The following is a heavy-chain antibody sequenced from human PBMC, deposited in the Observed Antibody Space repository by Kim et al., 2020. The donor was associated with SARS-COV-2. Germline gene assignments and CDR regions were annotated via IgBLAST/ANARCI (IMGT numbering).Heavy chain of an antibody. D-gene: IGHD6-19*01. CDR1: GYTFTGYY. CDR2: INPNSGGT. V-gene: IGHV1-2*02. J-gene: IGHJ4*02. CDR3: AREVFEQWLVYFDY. Sequence: ASVKVSCKASGYTFTGYYMHWVRQAPGQGLEWMGWINPNSGGTNYAQKFQGRVTMTRDTSISTAYMELSRLRSDDTAVYYCAREVFEQWLVYFDYWGQGTLVTVSS.